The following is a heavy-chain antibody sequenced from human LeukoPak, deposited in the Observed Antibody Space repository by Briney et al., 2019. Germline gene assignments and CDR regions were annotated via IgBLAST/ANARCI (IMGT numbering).Heavy chain of an antibody. Sequence: GGSPRLSCAASGFTFSSYAMSWVRQAPGKGLEWVSAMSGSGGFTYYADSVKGRFTISRDNSKNTLYLQMNSLRAEDTAVYYCARDVSWGSGIDYWGQGTLVTVSS. CDR3: ARDVSWGSGIDY. V-gene: IGHV3-23*01. CDR1: GFTFSSYA. J-gene: IGHJ4*02. D-gene: IGHD7-27*01. CDR2: MSGSGGFT.